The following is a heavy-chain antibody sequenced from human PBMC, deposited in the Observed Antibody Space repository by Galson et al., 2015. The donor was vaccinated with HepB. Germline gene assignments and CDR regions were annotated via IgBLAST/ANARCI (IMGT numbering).Heavy chain of an antibody. Sequence: SLRLSCAASGFTFSSYAMSWVRQAPGKGLEWVSAISGSGGSTYYADSVKGRFTISRDNSKNTLYLQMNSLRAEDTAVYYCASSMVIGSRPKWFNFDYWGQGTLVTVSS. CDR1: GFTFSSYA. V-gene: IGHV3-23*01. D-gene: IGHD5-18*01. CDR3: ASSMVIGSRPKWFNFDY. CDR2: ISGSGGST. J-gene: IGHJ4*02.